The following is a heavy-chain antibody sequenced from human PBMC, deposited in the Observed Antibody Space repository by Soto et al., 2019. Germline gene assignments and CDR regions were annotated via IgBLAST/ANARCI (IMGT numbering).Heavy chain of an antibody. CDR3: ARVEGLWFGEFDY. CDR2: IWYDGGNK. Sequence: GGSLRLSCAASGFTFSSYGMHWVRQAPGKGLEWVAVIWYDGGNKYYADSVKGRFTISRDNSKSTLYLQMNSLRAEDTAVYYCARVEGLWFGEFDYWGQGTLVTVSS. J-gene: IGHJ4*02. CDR1: GFTFSSYG. D-gene: IGHD3-10*01. V-gene: IGHV3-33*01.